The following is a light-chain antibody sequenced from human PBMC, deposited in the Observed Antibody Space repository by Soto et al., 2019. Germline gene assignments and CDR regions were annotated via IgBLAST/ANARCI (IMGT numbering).Light chain of an antibody. CDR1: SSDVGGYNY. J-gene: IGLJ1*01. Sequence: QSVLTQPASVSGSPGQSITISCTGTSSDVGGYNYVSWYQHHPGKAPKLMIFDVSDRPSGVSSRFSASKSGNTASLTISGLQAEDEAEYYCGSFTTSSTVVFGTGTKVTVL. CDR2: DVS. V-gene: IGLV2-14*03. CDR3: GSFTTSSTVV.